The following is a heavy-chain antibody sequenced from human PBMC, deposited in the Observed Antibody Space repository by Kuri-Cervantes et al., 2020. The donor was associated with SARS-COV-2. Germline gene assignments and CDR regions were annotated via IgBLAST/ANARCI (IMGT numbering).Heavy chain of an antibody. J-gene: IGHJ5*02. V-gene: IGHV4-59*12. Sequence: SETLSLTCTVYDGSISDYYWSWIRQPPARGLEWLGYIYYSGVSHCNPSLKSRVTISVDTSKNQFSLKVASVTAADTAMYYCARGVVIIYGFLFFLSSAGWLDPWGQGTLVTVSS. CDR3: ARGVVIIYGFLFFLSSAGWLDP. CDR1: DGSISDYY. CDR2: IYYSGVS. D-gene: IGHD3-9*01.